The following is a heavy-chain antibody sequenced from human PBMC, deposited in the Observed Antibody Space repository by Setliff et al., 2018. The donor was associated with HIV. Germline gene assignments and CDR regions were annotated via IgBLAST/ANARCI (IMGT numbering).Heavy chain of an antibody. CDR1: GGSFSGY. Sequence: PSETLSLTCAVYGGSFSGYWSWIRQSPGKGLEWLGEINHSGSTNYNPSLKSRVTISVDTSKNQFSLKLSSVTAADTAVYYCARGRSIAVAGLGGYFDYWGQGTLVTVS. CDR3: ARGRSIAVAGLGGYFDY. V-gene: IGHV4-34*01. D-gene: IGHD6-19*01. CDR2: INHSGST. J-gene: IGHJ4*02.